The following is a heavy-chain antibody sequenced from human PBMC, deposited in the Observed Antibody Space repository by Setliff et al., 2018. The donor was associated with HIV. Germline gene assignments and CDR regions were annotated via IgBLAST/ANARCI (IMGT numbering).Heavy chain of an antibody. V-gene: IGHV3-21*01. CDR3: AREDGYNHGGQYYYYYYMDV. J-gene: IGHJ6*03. CDR2: ISSSSSYI. Sequence: PWGALRLSCAASGFTFSSYSMNWVRQAPGKGLEWVSSISSSSSYIYYADSVKGRFTISRDNAKNSLYLQMNSLRAEDTAVYYCAREDGYNHGGQYYYYYYMDVWGKGTTVTVSS. D-gene: IGHD5-12*01. CDR1: GFTFSSYS.